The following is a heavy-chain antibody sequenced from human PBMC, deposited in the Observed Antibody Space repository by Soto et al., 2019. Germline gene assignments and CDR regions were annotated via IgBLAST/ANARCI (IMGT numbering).Heavy chain of an antibody. Sequence: KLVQSGAEVKKPGASVKVSCQTSGYTFFSYAITWVRQAPGQGREWMGWVSGYNGHTNYAQKFQERVTMTRDISTTTVFMEVRNLRSDDTAVYYCARFLGPTSSENWFDPWGQGTLVTVSS. D-gene: IGHD1-26*01. CDR3: ARFLGPTSSENWFDP. CDR1: GYTFFSYA. J-gene: IGHJ5*02. CDR2: VSGYNGHT. V-gene: IGHV1-18*01.